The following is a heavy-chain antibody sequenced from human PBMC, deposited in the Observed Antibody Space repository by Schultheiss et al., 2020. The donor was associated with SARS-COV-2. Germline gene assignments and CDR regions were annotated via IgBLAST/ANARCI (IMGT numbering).Heavy chain of an antibody. CDR2: ISAYNGNT. J-gene: IGHJ4*02. D-gene: IGHD3-16*01. V-gene: IGHV1-18*01. Sequence: ASVKVSCKASGYTFTSYGISWVRQAPGQGLEWMGWISAYNGNTNYAQKLQGRVTMTRDTSISTAYMELSRLRSDDTAVYYCASPGGDDVFDYWGQGTLVTVSS. CDR1: GYTFTSYG. CDR3: ASPGGDDVFDY.